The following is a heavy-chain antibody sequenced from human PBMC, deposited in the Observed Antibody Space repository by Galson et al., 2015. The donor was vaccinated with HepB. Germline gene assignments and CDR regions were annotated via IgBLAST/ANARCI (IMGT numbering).Heavy chain of an antibody. Sequence: SLRLSCAASGFTFSRYAMNWVRQAPGTGLEWLSYISSGSGTIYYADSVKGRFTVSRDDAKNSLYLQMSSLRAEDTALYYCVRDFGATDQWGQGTLVTVSS. V-gene: IGHV3-48*01. CDR1: GFTFSRYA. J-gene: IGHJ5*02. D-gene: IGHD1-26*01. CDR2: ISSGSGTI. CDR3: VRDFGATDQ.